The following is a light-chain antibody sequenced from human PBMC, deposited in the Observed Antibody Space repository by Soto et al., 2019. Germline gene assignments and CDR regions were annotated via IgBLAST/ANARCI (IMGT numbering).Light chain of an antibody. CDR2: GNS. CDR1: SSNIGAGYD. J-gene: IGLJ1*01. V-gene: IGLV1-40*01. Sequence: QSVLTQPPSVSGAPGQRVTISCTGSSSNIGAGYDVHWYQQLPETAPKLLIYGNSNRPSGVPDRFSGSKSGTSASLAITGLQAEDEADYYCQSYDSSLSGYVFGTGNKLTVL. CDR3: QSYDSSLSGYV.